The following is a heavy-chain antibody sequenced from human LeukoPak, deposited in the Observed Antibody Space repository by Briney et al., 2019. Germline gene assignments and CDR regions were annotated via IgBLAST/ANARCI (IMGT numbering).Heavy chain of an antibody. Sequence: PSETLSLTCTVSGGSISSSYYYWGWIRQPPGKGLEWIGSIYYSGSTYYNPSLKSRVTISVDTSKNQFSLNLSSVTAADTAVYYCARRQKAARPYYFDYWGQGTLVTVSS. CDR1: GGSISSSYYY. CDR2: IYYSGST. CDR3: ARRQKAARPYYFDY. D-gene: IGHD6-6*01. J-gene: IGHJ4*02. V-gene: IGHV4-39*01.